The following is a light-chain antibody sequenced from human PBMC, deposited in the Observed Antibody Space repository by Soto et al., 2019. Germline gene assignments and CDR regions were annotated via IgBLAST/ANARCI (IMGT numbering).Light chain of an antibody. J-gene: IGKJ2*01. CDR3: QQYGSSPYT. CDR2: GAS. Sequence: EIVLTQSPGTLSLSPGERATLSCRASQSVSSSYLAWYQQKPGQAPRLLIYGASSRATGIPYRFSGSGSGTDFTLTISRLEPGDFAVYCCQQYGSSPYTFGQGTKLEL. CDR1: QSVSSSY. V-gene: IGKV3-20*01.